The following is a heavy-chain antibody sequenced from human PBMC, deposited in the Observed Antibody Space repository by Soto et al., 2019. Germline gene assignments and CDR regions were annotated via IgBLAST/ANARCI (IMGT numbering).Heavy chain of an antibody. J-gene: IGHJ6*02. CDR1: GFTFTSSA. Sequence: QMQLVQSGPEVKKPGTSVKVSCKASGFTFTSSAVQWVRQARGQRLEWIGWIVVGSGNTNYAQKFQGRVTITRDVSISAAYVELRSLRSEHTGVDFCAGGDYGDKPGGRFYSYHDRDDWRQGTTVTVSS. CDR2: IVVGSGNT. D-gene: IGHD4-17*01. V-gene: IGHV1-58*01. CDR3: AGGDYGDKPGGRFYSYHDRDD.